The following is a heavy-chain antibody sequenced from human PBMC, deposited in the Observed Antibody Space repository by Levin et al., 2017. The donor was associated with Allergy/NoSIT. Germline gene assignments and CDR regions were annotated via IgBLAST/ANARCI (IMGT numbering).Heavy chain of an antibody. CDR3: AREQLEPQDFYYYYGMDV. CDR2: ISSSSSTI. CDR1: GFTFSSYS. Sequence: GGSLRLSCAASGFTFSSYSMNWVRQAPGKGLEWVSYISSSSSTIYYADSVKGRFTISRDNAKNSLYLQMNSLRAEDTAVYYCAREQLEPQDFYYYYGMDVWGQGTTVTVSS. V-gene: IGHV3-48*04. J-gene: IGHJ6*02. D-gene: IGHD1-1*01.